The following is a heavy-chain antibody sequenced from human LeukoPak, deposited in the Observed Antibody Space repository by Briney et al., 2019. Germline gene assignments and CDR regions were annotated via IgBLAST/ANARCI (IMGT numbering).Heavy chain of an antibody. CDR1: GYSFTGYY. CDR3: ARDPDDSSGYYLDY. D-gene: IGHD3-22*01. J-gene: IGHJ4*02. Sequence: GASVTVSCKASGYSFTGYYMHWVRQAPGQGLEWMGWINPNSGGTNYAQKFQGRVTMTRDTSISTAYMELSRLRSDDTAVYYCARDPDDSSGYYLDYWGQGTLVTVSS. V-gene: IGHV1-2*02. CDR2: INPNSGGT.